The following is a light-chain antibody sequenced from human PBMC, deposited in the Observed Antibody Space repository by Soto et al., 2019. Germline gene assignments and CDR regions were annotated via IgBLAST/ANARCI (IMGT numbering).Light chain of an antibody. CDR2: DVS. CDR3: SSYTSCSTPVV. J-gene: IGLJ2*01. CDR1: SSDVGGYNY. Sequence: QSVLTQPASVSGSPGQSITISCTGTSSDVGGYNYVSWYQQHPGKAPKLMIYDVSNRPSGVSNRFSGSKSGNTASLTISGLQAEDEADYYCSSYTSCSTPVVFGGGTKVTVL. V-gene: IGLV2-14*01.